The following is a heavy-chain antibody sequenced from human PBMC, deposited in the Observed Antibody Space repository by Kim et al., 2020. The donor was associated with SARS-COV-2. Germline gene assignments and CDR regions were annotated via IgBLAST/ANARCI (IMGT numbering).Heavy chain of an antibody. CDR3: ARGDQNFDY. CDR2: GRT. D-gene: IGHD2-2*01. J-gene: IGHJ4*02. V-gene: IGHV4-59*09. Sequence: GRTNYNPSLKSRVTISVDTSKNQFSLKVSSVTAADTAVYYCARGDQNFDYWGQGTLVTVSS.